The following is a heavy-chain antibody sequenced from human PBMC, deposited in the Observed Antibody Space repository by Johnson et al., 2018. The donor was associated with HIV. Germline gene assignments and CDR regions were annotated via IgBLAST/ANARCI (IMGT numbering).Heavy chain of an antibody. V-gene: IGHV3-20*04. Sequence: VQVVESGGGVVRPGGSLRLSCAASGFTFDDYGMSWVRQAPGKGLEWVSGVNWNGDSTGYADSVKGRFTIARDNAKNYLYLQMNSLSAEDTALYYCARRSGITMISGDAFDIWGQGTMVTVSS. D-gene: IGHD3-22*01. CDR1: GFTFDDYG. CDR3: ARRSGITMISGDAFDI. J-gene: IGHJ3*02. CDR2: VNWNGDST.